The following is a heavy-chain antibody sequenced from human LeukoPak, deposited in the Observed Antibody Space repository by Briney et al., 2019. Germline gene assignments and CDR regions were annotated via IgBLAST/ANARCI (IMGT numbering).Heavy chain of an antibody. J-gene: IGHJ4*02. CDR2: INPNSGGT. D-gene: IGHD6-19*01. CDR3: AREFSSGWYFQHTFDY. CDR1: GYTFTGYY. V-gene: IGHV1-2*02. Sequence: ASVKVSCKASGYTFTGYYMHWVRQAPGQGLEWMGWINPNSGGTNYAQKFQGRVTMTRDTSISTAYMELSRLRSDDTAVYYCAREFSSGWYFQHTFDYWGQGTLVTVSS.